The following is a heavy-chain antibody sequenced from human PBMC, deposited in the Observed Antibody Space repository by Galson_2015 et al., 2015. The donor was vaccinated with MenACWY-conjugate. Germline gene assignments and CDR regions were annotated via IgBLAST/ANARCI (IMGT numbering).Heavy chain of an antibody. J-gene: IGHJ4*03. CDR3: ARRSAMEWPVLFDS. V-gene: IGHV4-4*02. CDR2: VDHSGTT. D-gene: IGHD3-3*01. Sequence: SETLSLTCDVSGGSIIGDNWWSWVRQPPRKGLEWIGEVDHSGTTNFNPSLMGRVSMSVDKSRRQFSLKLTSMTAADTAVYYCARRSAMEWPVLFDSWGQGTTVAVSS. CDR1: GGSIIGDNW.